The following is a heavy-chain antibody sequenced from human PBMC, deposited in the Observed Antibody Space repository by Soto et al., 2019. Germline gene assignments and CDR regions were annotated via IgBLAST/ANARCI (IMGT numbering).Heavy chain of an antibody. D-gene: IGHD5-12*01. J-gene: IGHJ4*02. CDR1: GFTFSSYG. Sequence: GGSLRLSCAASGFTFSSYGMHWVRQAPGKGLEWVAVISYDGSNKYYADSVKGRFTISRDNSKNTLYLQMNSLRAEDTAVYYCAKDGYSGYDYFVLPDYWGQGTLVTVSS. CDR3: AKDGYSGYDYFVLPDY. V-gene: IGHV3-30*18. CDR2: ISYDGSNK.